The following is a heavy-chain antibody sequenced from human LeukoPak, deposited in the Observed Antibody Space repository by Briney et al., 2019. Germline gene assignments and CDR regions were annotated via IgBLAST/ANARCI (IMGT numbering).Heavy chain of an antibody. CDR1: GFTFSSYG. Sequence: GRSLRLSCAASGFTFSSYGMHWVRQAPGKGPEWVAVIWYDGNTKFYGDFVKGRFTISRDNSKNTVYLQMDSLRAEDTAVYYCAKGRTYGSGSFYMDVWGVGTTVTVSS. CDR2: IWYDGNTK. J-gene: IGHJ6*03. V-gene: IGHV3-33*06. CDR3: AKGRTYGSGSFYMDV. D-gene: IGHD3-10*01.